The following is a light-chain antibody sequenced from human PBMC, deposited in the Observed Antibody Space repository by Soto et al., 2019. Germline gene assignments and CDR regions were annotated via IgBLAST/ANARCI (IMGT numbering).Light chain of an antibody. CDR2: EVT. Sequence: QSVLTQPASVSGSPGQSITISCTATSSDVGAFNYVSWYQQHPGKAPTNLMIYEVTNLPSGVSNRFSGSKSGNTASLTISRLQAEDEADYYCSSYTSSSTYVFGTGTKVTVL. CDR3: SSYTSSSTYV. CDR1: SSDVGAFNY. V-gene: IGLV2-14*01. J-gene: IGLJ1*01.